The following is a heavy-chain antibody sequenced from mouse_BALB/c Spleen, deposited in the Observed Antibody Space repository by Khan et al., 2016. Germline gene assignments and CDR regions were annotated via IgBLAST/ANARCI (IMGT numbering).Heavy chain of an antibody. D-gene: IGHD1-2*01. J-gene: IGHJ3*01. V-gene: IGHV1-87*01. CDR1: GYTFTSYW. CDR2: IYPGDGDS. Sequence: QVRLQQSGAELARPGASVKLSCKASGYTFTSYWMQWVKQRPGQGLEWIGAIYPGDGDSRYTQKFKGKATLTADKSSSTAYMQLSSLASEDSAVYFCARSGATATPVAYGGQGTLVTVSA. CDR3: ARSGATATPVAY.